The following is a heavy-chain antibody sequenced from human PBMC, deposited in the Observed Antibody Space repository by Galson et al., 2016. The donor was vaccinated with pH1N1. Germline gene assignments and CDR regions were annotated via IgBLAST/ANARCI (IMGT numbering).Heavy chain of an antibody. CDR1: GFGFSSYA. Sequence: SLRLSCAASGFGFSSYAMHWVRQAPGQGLEWVAFISLDSSNNYYVDSVRGRFTVSSDNSKNKLFLQMNSLRAEDTAIYYCERDSSLWSAEWELYDYWGEGTRGTVAS. CDR2: ISLDSSNN. CDR3: ERDSSLWSAEWELYDY. V-gene: IGHV3-30*04. J-gene: IGHJ4*02. D-gene: IGHD1-26*01.